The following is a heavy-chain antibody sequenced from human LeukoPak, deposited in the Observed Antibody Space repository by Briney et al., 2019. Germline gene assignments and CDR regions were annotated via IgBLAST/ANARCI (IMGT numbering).Heavy chain of an antibody. D-gene: IGHD6-13*01. CDR2: IDYSGSI. J-gene: IGHJ5*02. Sequence: SETLSLTCTVSGDSLSTYYWSWIRQPPGKGLEWIGYIDYSGSINYNPSLKSRLTISVDTSKNQFSLNLSSVTAADTAVYYCARDKSSSREAFDPWGQGALVTVSS. V-gene: IGHV4-59*01. CDR3: ARDKSSSREAFDP. CDR1: GDSLSTYY.